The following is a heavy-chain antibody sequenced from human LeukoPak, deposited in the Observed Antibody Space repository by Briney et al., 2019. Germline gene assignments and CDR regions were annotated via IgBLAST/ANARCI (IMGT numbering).Heavy chain of an antibody. Sequence: GGSLRLSCAASGFTFSSYAMHWVRQAPGKGLEYVSAISSNGGSTYYANSVKGRFTISRDNAKNSLYLQMNSLRAEDTALYYCARVGSEEGYYFDYWGQGTLVTVSS. CDR1: GFTFSSYA. D-gene: IGHD2-15*01. J-gene: IGHJ4*02. CDR2: ISSNGGST. V-gene: IGHV3-64*01. CDR3: ARVGSEEGYYFDY.